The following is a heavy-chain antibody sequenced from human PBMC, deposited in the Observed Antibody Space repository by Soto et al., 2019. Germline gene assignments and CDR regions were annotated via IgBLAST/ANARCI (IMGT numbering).Heavy chain of an antibody. V-gene: IGHV4-39*01. D-gene: IGHD3-22*01. Sequence: LSLTCTVSGDSLSSRSYYWGWIRQPPGKGLEWIGSIYYSGSTYYNPSLKSRVTISVDTSKNQFSLKLSSVTAADTAVYYCASVPSSGYYSRYWGQGTLVTVSS. CDR2: IYYSGST. CDR3: ASVPSSGYYSRY. CDR1: GDSLSSRSYY. J-gene: IGHJ4*02.